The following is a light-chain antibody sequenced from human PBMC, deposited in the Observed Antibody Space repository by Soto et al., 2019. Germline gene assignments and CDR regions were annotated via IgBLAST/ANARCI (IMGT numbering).Light chain of an antibody. CDR2: EVS. CDR3: SSYTSSSTLV. V-gene: IGLV2-14*01. J-gene: IGLJ2*01. CDR1: SSDVGGYSY. Sequence: QSALTQPASVSGSPGQSITISCTGTSSDVGGYSYVSWYQQHPGKAPKLMIYEVSNRPSGVSNRFSGSKSGNTASLTISGLPPEDEADYYCSSYTSSSTLVFGGGTKLTVL.